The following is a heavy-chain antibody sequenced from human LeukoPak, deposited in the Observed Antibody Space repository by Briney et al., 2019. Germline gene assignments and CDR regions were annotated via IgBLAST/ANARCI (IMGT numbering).Heavy chain of an antibody. Sequence: GGSLRLSCAASGFTFSSYAMSWVRQAPGKGLEWVSAISGSGGSTYYADSVKGRFTISRDNSKNTLYLQMNSLRAEDTSVYYCAKGGMKHWYSSSWYNAFDIWGQGTMVTVSS. D-gene: IGHD6-13*01. CDR2: ISGSGGST. CDR1: GFTFSSYA. CDR3: AKGGMKHWYSSSWYNAFDI. J-gene: IGHJ3*02. V-gene: IGHV3-23*01.